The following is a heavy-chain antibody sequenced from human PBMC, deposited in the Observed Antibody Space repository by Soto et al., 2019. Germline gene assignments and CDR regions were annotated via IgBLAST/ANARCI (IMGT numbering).Heavy chain of an antibody. CDR2: ISSSSSYI. CDR1: GFTFSSYS. Sequence: EVQLVESGGGLVKPGGSLRLSCAASGFTFSSYSMNWVSQAPGKGLEWVSSISSSSSYIYYADSVKGRFTISRDNAKNSLYLQMNSLRAEDTAVYYCARGGSSPLDSLGYWGQGTLVTVSS. D-gene: IGHD6-6*01. J-gene: IGHJ4*02. V-gene: IGHV3-21*01. CDR3: ARGGSSPLDSLGY.